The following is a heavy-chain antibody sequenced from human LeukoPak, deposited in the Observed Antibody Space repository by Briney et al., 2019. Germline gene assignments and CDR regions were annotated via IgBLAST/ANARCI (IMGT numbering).Heavy chain of an antibody. D-gene: IGHD3-10*01. CDR3: ARLSSAPYYYGSGRENWFDP. CDR2: IYYSGST. V-gene: IGHV4-39*01. CDR1: GGSISSSSYY. Sequence: SETLSLTCTVSGGSISSSSYYWGWIRQPPGKGLAWIGSIYYSGSTYYNPSLKSRVTISVDTSKNQFSLKLSSVTAADTAVYYCARLSSAPYYYGSGRENWFDPWGQGTLVTVSS. J-gene: IGHJ5*02.